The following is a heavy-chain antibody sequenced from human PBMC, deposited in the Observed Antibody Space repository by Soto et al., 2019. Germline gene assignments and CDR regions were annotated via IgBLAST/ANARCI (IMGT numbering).Heavy chain of an antibody. CDR3: ASGSSPFAX. CDR2: ISSSGDTI. CDR1: GFTFSDYY. Sequence: GGSLRLSFAASGFTFSDYYMSWIRQAPGKGLEWLSDISSSGDTIYYADSVKGRFTLSRDDAKNSVYLQMNSLRTDDTAVYYCASGSSPFAXWGQVPLVTVSX. V-gene: IGHV3-11*01. J-gene: IGHJ4*02. D-gene: IGHD6-6*01.